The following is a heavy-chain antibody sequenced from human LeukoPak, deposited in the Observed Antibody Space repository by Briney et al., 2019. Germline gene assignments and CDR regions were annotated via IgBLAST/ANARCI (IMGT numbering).Heavy chain of an antibody. CDR3: AKSSYYDSSGYYREYYFDY. CDR2: INWNGGST. D-gene: IGHD3-22*01. CDR1: GFTFDDYG. Sequence: GGSLRLSCAASGFTFDDYGMSWVRQAPGKGLEWVSGINWNGGSTGYADSVQGRFTISRDNSKSTLCLQMNSLRAEDTAVYYCAKSSYYDSSGYYREYYFDYWGQGTLVTVSS. V-gene: IGHV3-20*04. J-gene: IGHJ4*02.